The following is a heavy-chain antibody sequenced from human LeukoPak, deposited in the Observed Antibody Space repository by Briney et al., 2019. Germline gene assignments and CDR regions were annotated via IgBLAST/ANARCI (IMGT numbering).Heavy chain of an antibody. CDR3: ARVAVAGPTGWFDP. Sequence: PGGSLRLSCAASGFTFSTYGMHWVRQAPGKGLEWVAVMSYDGSNKFYADSVKGRFTISRDNSKNTLYLQMNSLRPDDTAVYYCARVAVAGPTGWFDPWGQGTLVTVSS. CDR2: MSYDGSNK. V-gene: IGHV3-30*03. J-gene: IGHJ5*02. CDR1: GFTFSTYG. D-gene: IGHD6-13*01.